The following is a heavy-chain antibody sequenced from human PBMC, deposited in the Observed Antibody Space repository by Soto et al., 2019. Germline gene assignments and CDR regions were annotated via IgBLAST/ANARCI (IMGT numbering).Heavy chain of an antibody. J-gene: IGHJ4*02. CDR1: GFTFNNYA. CDR2: ISATGGST. Sequence: GGSLRLSCAASGFTFNNYAMNWVRQAPGKGLEWVATISATGGSTYYADSVKGRFTIPRDNSKNTLYLQMNGLRVEDTAVYYCAKDRLAGNFDYWGQGTPVTVSS. V-gene: IGHV3-23*01. CDR3: AKDRLAGNFDY.